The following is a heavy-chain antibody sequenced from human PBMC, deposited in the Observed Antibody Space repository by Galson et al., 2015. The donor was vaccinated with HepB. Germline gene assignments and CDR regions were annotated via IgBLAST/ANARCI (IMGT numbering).Heavy chain of an antibody. J-gene: IGHJ4*02. CDR1: GYTFTSYA. CDR3: ARAARGLEWLLEVDY. D-gene: IGHD3-3*01. V-gene: IGHV1-3*01. CDR2: INAGNGNT. Sequence: SVKVSCKASGYTFTSYAMHWVRQAPGQRLEWMGWINAGNGNTKYSQKFQGRVTITRDTSASTAYMELSSLRSEDTAVYYCARAARGLEWLLEVDYWGQGTLVTVSS.